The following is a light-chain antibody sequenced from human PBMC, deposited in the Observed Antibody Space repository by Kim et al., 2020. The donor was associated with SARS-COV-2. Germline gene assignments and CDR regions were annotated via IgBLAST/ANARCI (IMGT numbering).Light chain of an antibody. Sequence: GQSLTSSCTGTSSDVGGYNYVSWYQQHPGKAPNLMIYDVSNRPSGVSNRFSGSKSGNTASLTISGLQAEDEADYYCSSYTSSSTLVFGGGTKVTVL. CDR2: DVS. J-gene: IGLJ3*02. V-gene: IGLV2-14*03. CDR1: SSDVGGYNY. CDR3: SSYTSSSTLV.